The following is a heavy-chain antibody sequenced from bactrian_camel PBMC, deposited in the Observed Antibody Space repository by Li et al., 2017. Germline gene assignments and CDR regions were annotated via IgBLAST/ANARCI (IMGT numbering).Heavy chain of an antibody. CDR1: GFTLSSYR. V-gene: IGHV3S25*01. D-gene: IGHD1*01. Sequence: QLVESGGGSVQAGGSLRLSCAASGFTLSSYRTYWVRQAPGKGLEWVSAINSVAGSTYYVDSVEGRFTISRDNAKNTVYLQMHSLKPEDTAVYYCVRDISSAVNYWGQGTQVTVS. CDR2: INSVAGST. J-gene: IGHJ4*01. CDR3: VRDISSAVNY.